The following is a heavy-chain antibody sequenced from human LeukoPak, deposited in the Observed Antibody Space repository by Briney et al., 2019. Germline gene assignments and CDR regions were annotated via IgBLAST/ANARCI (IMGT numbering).Heavy chain of an antibody. CDR1: GYTFDGHS. J-gene: IGHJ4*02. D-gene: IGHD3-10*01. Sequence: GGSLRLSCAASGYTFDGHSMSWVRQAPGKGLEWVSGISGIGTDTYYADSVKGRFTISRDNSKNTLYLQMNSLRAEDTVVYYCAKDWTMVRGVISYWGQGTLVTVSS. CDR3: AKDWTMVRGVISY. V-gene: IGHV3-23*01. CDR2: ISGIGTDT.